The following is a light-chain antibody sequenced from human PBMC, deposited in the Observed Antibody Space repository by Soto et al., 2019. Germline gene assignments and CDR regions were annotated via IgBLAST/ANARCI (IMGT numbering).Light chain of an antibody. J-gene: IGKJ3*01. Sequence: DIQMTQSPSSLSASVGDRVTITCRTGQTITNYLNWYQQTPGKAPKLLIYATSRLQGGVPSRFSGSGSGTDLTLTINYLPPEDFATYYCQQTSGSLSTFGPGTKVDMK. CDR2: ATS. CDR1: QTITNY. V-gene: IGKV1-39*01. CDR3: QQTSGSLST.